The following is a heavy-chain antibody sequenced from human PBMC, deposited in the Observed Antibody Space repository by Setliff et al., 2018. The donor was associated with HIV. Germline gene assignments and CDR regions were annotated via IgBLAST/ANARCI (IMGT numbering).Heavy chain of an antibody. D-gene: IGHD3-10*01. Sequence: LSLTCSVSGDSINNNNYYWGWIRQPPGKGLEWIASVFYTGSTYYRPSLKSRVTLSVELSKNHFSLELTSVTAADTAVYYCARQSYYVAGSFYTDVFDLWGQGTVVTVSS. CDR3: ARQSYYVAGSFYTDVFDL. V-gene: IGHV4-39*01. J-gene: IGHJ3*01. CDR2: VFYTGST. CDR1: GDSINNNNYY.